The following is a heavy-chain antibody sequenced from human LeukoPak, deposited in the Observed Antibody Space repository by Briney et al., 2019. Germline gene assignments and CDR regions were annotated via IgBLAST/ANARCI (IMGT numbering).Heavy chain of an antibody. J-gene: IGHJ5*02. V-gene: IGHV3-23*01. D-gene: IGHD2-15*01. CDR1: GFPFKEYA. Sequence: GGSLRLSCAASGFPFKEYAMTWVRQAPGKGLEWVSGISGSGASTHYADSVKGRFTISRDNSKNTLYLEMDSLKDDDAAIYYCAKKGTLSGVSGNWLDPWGQGTLVTVSS. CDR3: AKKGTLSGVSGNWLDP. CDR2: ISGSGAST.